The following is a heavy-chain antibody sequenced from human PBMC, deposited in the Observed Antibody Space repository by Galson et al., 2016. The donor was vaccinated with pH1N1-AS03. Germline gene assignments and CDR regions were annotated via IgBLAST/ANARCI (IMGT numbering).Heavy chain of an antibody. Sequence: PALVKPTQTLTLTCAFSGFSLKNSGVGVDWIRQPPGKALEWLGHIYWHDDPRYNTSLKNRLTITKDVSKNQVVLTLTEINSTDTATYYCAHSVGYTYLYYFDSSSQGTLVTVSS. CDR2: IYWHDDP. J-gene: IGHJ4*02. CDR3: AHSVGYTYLYYFDS. D-gene: IGHD5-12*01. CDR1: GFSLKNSGVG. V-gene: IGHV2-5*01.